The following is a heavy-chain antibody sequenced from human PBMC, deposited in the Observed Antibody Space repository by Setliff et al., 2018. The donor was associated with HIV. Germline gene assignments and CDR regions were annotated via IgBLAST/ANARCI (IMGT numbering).Heavy chain of an antibody. Sequence: GGSLRLSCVASGFTFGPFWMHWVRQAPGKGLEWVSAISRSGGSTYYADSVKGRFTISRDSSKNTLNLQMNSLRVEDTALYFCVKGGAYYETNGPYWDHWGQGTLVTVSS. CDR3: VKGGAYYETNGPYWDH. V-gene: IGHV3-23*01. J-gene: IGHJ4*02. CDR1: GFTFGPFW. CDR2: ISRSGGST. D-gene: IGHD3-22*01.